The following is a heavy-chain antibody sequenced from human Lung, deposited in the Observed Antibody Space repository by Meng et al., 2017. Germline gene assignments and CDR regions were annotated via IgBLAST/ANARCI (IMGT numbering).Heavy chain of an antibody. CDR1: GFTFSNYD. CDR3: AKKDSSGYVDY. Sequence: GESLKISCAASGFTFSNYDIHCVRQRTGEGLEWVSTFGGGGDIYYADSVKRRFTISRENAKNSDYLQMSSLRVGDTAMYYCAKKDSSGYVDYWGQGTLVTVSS. D-gene: IGHD3-22*01. J-gene: IGHJ4*02. V-gene: IGHV3-13*01. CDR2: FGGGGDI.